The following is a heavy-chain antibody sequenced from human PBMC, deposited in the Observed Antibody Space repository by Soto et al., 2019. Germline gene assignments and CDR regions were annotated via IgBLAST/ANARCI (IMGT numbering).Heavy chain of an antibody. V-gene: IGHV1-2*02. J-gene: IGHJ4*02. CDR2: INPDTGDS. Sequence: ASVKVSFKASGYTFTTFHLHWLRLAPGQGLEWMGWINPDTGDSEYGQKFQGRVTLTRDTSMTTAYMELSSLTSDDTAIYFCARVRYGDFSFQYWGQGTPVTVSS. CDR3: ARVRYGDFSFQY. D-gene: IGHD4-17*01. CDR1: GYTFTTFH.